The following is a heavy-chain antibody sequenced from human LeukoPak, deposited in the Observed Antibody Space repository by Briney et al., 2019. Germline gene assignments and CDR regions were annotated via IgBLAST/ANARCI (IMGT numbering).Heavy chain of an antibody. D-gene: IGHD2-2*01. J-gene: IGHJ4*02. V-gene: IGHV1-24*01. CDR3: TTGKIYCSTTSCSDGY. Sequence: VASVKVSCMVSGDTLTALSMHWVRQAPGKGLEWMGGFHPEDGETIYAQKFQGRVTMTEDTSTDTAYMELSSLRSDDTAAYYCTTGKIYCSTTSCSDGYWGQGTLVTVSS. CDR2: FHPEDGET. CDR1: GDTLTALS.